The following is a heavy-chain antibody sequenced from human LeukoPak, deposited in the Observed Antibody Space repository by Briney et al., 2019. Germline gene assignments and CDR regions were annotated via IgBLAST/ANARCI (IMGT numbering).Heavy chain of an antibody. CDR3: AKAGVRGVGPRGYYFDY. CDR2: ISGSGGST. CDR1: GFTFSSYG. Sequence: GGSLRLSCAASGFTFSSYGMSWVRQAPGKGLEWVSAISGSGGSTYYADSVKGRFTISRDNSKNTLYLQMNSLRAEDTAVYYCAKAGVRGVGPRGYYFDYRGQGTLVTVSS. D-gene: IGHD3-10*01. J-gene: IGHJ4*02. V-gene: IGHV3-23*01.